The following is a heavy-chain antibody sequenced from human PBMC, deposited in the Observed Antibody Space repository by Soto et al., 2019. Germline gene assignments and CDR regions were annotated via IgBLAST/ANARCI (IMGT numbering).Heavy chain of an antibody. Sequence: PWESLKISCKGSGYSFTSYWIGWVRQMPGKGLEWMGIIYPGDSDTRYSPSFQGQVTISADKSISTAYLQWSSLKASDTAMYYCARLGGYDFWSGRPAYFDYWGQGTLVTVSS. D-gene: IGHD3-3*01. CDR2: IYPGDSDT. V-gene: IGHV5-51*01. CDR3: ARLGGYDFWSGRPAYFDY. CDR1: GYSFTSYW. J-gene: IGHJ4*02.